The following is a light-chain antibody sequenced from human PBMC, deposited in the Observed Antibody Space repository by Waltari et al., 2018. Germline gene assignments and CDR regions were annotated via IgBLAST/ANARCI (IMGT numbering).Light chain of an antibody. J-gene: IGLJ3*02. Sequence: QTVVTQEPSFSVSPGGTVTLTCGLRSGSVSTTYYPSCYQQTPGQAPRPLIYSTNTRSSGVPDRISGSILGNKAALTITGAQADDESDYYCVLYMGGGILFGGGTKLTVL. CDR2: STN. V-gene: IGLV8-61*01. CDR3: VLYMGGGIL. CDR1: SGSVSTTYY.